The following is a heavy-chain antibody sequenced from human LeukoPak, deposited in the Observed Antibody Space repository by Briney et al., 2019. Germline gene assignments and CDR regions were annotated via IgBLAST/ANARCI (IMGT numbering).Heavy chain of an antibody. CDR1: GFTFSSYS. D-gene: IGHD3-10*01. J-gene: IGHJ4*02. CDR2: ISSSSSTI. V-gene: IGHV3-48*01. Sequence: GGSLRLSCAASGFTFSSYSMNWVRQAPGKGLEWVSYISSSSSTIYYADSVKGRFTISRDNSKNTLYLQMNSLRAEDTAVYYCSSMVRGVNGWADYWGQGTLVTVSS. CDR3: SSMVRGVNGWADY.